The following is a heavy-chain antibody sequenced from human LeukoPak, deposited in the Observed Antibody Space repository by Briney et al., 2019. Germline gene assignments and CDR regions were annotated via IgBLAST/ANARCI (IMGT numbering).Heavy chain of an antibody. CDR1: GYSFTSYW. Sequence: GESLKISCKGSGYSFTSYWIGWVRQMPGKGLEWMGIIYPGDSDTRYSPSSQGQVTISADKSISTAYLQWSSLKASDTAMYYCARRGATVAGTIYFDYWGQGTLVTVSS. J-gene: IGHJ4*02. D-gene: IGHD6-19*01. V-gene: IGHV5-51*01. CDR3: ARRGATVAGTIYFDY. CDR2: IYPGDSDT.